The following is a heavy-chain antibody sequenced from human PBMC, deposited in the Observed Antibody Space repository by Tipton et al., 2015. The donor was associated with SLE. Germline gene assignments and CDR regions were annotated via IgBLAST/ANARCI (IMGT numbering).Heavy chain of an antibody. V-gene: IGHV4-34*01. CDR3: ARAPWKGGDH. Sequence: TLSLTCAVYGGSFSGYYWSWIRQPPGKGLEWIGEINHSGSTNHNPSLKSRVTISVDTSKNQLSLKLSAVTAADTAVYYCARAPWKGGDHWGQGTLVTVSS. CDR1: GGSFSGYY. J-gene: IGHJ4*02. CDR2: INHSGST. D-gene: IGHD1-1*01.